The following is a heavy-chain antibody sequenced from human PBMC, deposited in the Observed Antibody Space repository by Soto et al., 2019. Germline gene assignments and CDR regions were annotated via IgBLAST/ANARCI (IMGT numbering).Heavy chain of an antibody. Sequence: XXTLTLTCTVSVGSISSYYWSWFRQPPGKGLEWIGYXYYTGXTNYYHYLKSXXTISVDTXXNQFYLKLSSVTAADTAVYYCARLGDYYQAFDYWGQGTLVTVSS. CDR1: VGSISSYY. V-gene: IGHV4-59*08. D-gene: IGHD3-22*01. CDR3: ARLGDYYQAFDY. CDR2: XYYTGXT. J-gene: IGHJ4*02.